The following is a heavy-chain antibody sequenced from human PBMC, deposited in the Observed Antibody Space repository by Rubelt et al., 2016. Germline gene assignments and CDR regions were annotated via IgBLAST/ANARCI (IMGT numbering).Heavy chain of an antibody. V-gene: IGHV3-43D*03. D-gene: IGHD1-1*01. CDR2: ISWDGHFS. CDR1: GFTFDDYA. CDR3: ARDKTGCSYGQGGLDY. Sequence: GGSLRLSCAVSGFTFDDYAMHWVRQAPGKGLEWVALISWDGHFSYYADSVKGRFTISRDNSKNSLYLQMDSLRPDDTALFYCARDKTGCSYGQGGLDYWGQGTRVTVSS. J-gene: IGHJ4*02.